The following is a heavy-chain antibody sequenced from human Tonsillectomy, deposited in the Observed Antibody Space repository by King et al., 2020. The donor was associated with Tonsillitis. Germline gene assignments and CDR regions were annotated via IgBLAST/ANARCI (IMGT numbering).Heavy chain of an antibody. D-gene: IGHD6-19*01. CDR2: ISYDGSNK. J-gene: IGHJ2*01. CDR3: AKVSVAGTSREYFDL. V-gene: IGHV3-30*18. Sequence: VQLVESGGGVVQPGRSLRLSCAASGFTFSTYDMHWVRQAPGKGLEWVAVISYDGSNKYYADSVKGRFTISRGNSKNTLYLQMNSLRAEDTAVYYCAKVSVAGTSREYFDLWGRGTLVTVSS. CDR1: GFTFSTYD.